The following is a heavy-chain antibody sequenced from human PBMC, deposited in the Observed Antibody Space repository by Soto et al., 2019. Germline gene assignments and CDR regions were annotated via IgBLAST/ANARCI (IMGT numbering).Heavy chain of an antibody. Sequence: SETLSLTCTVSGGSISSSNYYWGWIRQPPGKGLEWIGSMYYGGSIYYNPSLKGRVTISVDTSMNQVSLKLTSVTAAGTVVYYCARHTSSSSWSLFDYWGQGTLVTVSS. CDR2: MYYGGSI. V-gene: IGHV4-39*01. CDR3: ARHTSSSSWSLFDY. D-gene: IGHD6-13*01. CDR1: GGSISSSNYY. J-gene: IGHJ4*02.